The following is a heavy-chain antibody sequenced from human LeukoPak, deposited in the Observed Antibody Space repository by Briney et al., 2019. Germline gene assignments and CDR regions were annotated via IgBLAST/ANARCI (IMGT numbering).Heavy chain of an antibody. D-gene: IGHD6-19*01. CDR2: IIPIFGTA. V-gene: IGHV1-69*13. CDR1: GGTFSSYA. J-gene: IGHJ4*02. CDR3: ARSAYSSGWYAFDY. Sequence: GASVKVSCKASGGTFSSYAISWVRQAPGQGLEWMGGIIPIFGTANYAQKFQGRVTITADESTSTAYMELSSLRSEDTAVYYCARSAYSSGWYAFDYWGQGNLVTVSS.